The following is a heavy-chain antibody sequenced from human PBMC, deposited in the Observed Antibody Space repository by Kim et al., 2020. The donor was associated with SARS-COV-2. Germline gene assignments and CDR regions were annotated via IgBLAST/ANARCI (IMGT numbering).Heavy chain of an antibody. CDR3: ARDSSWNYLEDFCHFDY. J-gene: IGHJ4*01. Sequence: GGSLRLSCAASGFPFSIYPMGWVRQAPGKGLEWVAQISENGSGKYYVESAKGRFTISRDNARNSLDLQMNSLTAEDTAVYYCARDSSWNYLEDFCHFDY. D-gene: IGHD1-7*01. CDR2: ISENGSGK. CDR1: GFPFSIYP. V-gene: IGHV3-7*01.